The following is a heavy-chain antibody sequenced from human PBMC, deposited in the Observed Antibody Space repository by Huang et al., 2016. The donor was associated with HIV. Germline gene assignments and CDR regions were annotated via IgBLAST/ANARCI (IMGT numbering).Heavy chain of an antibody. D-gene: IGHD1-20*01. CDR2: ISNEGSSK. J-gene: IGHJ6*03. CDR3: ARGITGTTFYYYNMDV. CDR1: RFTFGSFS. V-gene: IGHV3-30*03. Sequence: QVQVVESGGGVVPPGRSLRLLCAASRFTFGSFSMHWVRQGPGKGLEGIAFISNEGSSKYYADSVKGRFTISRDNSRNTLYLQMNSLRSGDTAVYYCARGITGTTFYYYNMDVWGKGTTVIVSS.